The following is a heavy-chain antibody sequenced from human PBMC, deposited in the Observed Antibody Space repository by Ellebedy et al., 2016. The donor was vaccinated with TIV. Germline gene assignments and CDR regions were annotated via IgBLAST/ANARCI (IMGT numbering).Heavy chain of an antibody. CDR2: IYYSGST. J-gene: IGHJ4*02. D-gene: IGHD4-17*01. V-gene: IGHV4-61*01. Sequence: SETLSLXXTVSGGSVSSGSYYWSWIRQPPGKGLEWIGYIYYSGSTNYNPSLKSRVTMSADTSKNQFSLKVHSVTAADSAVYYCARGADYGDYYFDYWGQGTLVTVSS. CDR3: ARGADYGDYYFDY. CDR1: GGSVSSGSYY.